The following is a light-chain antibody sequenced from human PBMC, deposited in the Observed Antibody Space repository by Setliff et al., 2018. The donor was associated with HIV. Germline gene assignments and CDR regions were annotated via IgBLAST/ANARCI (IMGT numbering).Light chain of an antibody. J-gene: IGLJ1*01. CDR3: SSYTVRSTPV. CDR2: AAS. V-gene: IGLV2-14*01. Sequence: QSALTQPASVSGSPGQSITISCTGTSSDIGSYDYVSWYQQHPGKAPKLIIYAASSRPPGVSNRFSGSKSDNTASLTISGLQADDEADYYCSSYTVRSTPVFGTGTKVTVL. CDR1: SSDIGSYDY.